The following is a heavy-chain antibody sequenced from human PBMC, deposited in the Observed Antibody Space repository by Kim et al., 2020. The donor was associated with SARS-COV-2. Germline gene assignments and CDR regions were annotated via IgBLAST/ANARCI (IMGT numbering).Heavy chain of an antibody. CDR2: ISSYSGDT. CDR3: AREYGHYNWFDP. V-gene: IGHV1-18*04. Sequence: ASVKVSCKASGYTFLDYGISWVRQAPGRGLEWMGWISSYSGDTKYAQKFQGRVTMTTDTFTNTAYLELRSLRSDDTALYYCAREYGHYNWFDPWGQGTLVSVSS. CDR1: GYTFLDYG. J-gene: IGHJ5*02. D-gene: IGHD3-10*01.